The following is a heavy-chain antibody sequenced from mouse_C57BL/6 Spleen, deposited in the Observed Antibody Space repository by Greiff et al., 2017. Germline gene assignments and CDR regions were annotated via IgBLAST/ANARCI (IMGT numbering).Heavy chain of an antibody. D-gene: IGHD2-3*01. V-gene: IGHV1-74*01. J-gene: IGHJ2*01. Sequence: QVQLKQPGAELVKPGASVQVSCKASGYTFTSSWMHWVNQRPGQSLEWIGRIHPSDSATNYNQKFKGKATLTVDKSSSTAYMQLSSLTSEDSAVYYCAINDGYYEGVDYWGQGTTLTVSS. CDR1: GYTFTSSW. CDR3: AINDGYYEGVDY. CDR2: IHPSDSAT.